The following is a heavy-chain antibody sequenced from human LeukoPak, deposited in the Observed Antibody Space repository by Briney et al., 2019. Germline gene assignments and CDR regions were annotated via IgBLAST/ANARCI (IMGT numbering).Heavy chain of an antibody. V-gene: IGHV4-59*12. D-gene: IGHD3-16*02. CDR3: ARDYVWGSYLGRPNWFDP. Sequence: SETLSLTCTVSGGSISSYYWSWIRQPPGKGLEWIGYIYYSGSTNYNPSLKSRVTISVDTSKNQFSLKLSSVTAADTAVYYCARDYVWGSYLGRPNWFDPWGQGTLVTVSS. CDR2: IYYSGST. J-gene: IGHJ5*02. CDR1: GGSISSYY.